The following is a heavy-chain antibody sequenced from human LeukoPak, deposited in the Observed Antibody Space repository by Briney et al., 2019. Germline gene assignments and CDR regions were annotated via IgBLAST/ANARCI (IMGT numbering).Heavy chain of an antibody. CDR2: INPSGGST. CDR1: GYTFTSYY. Sequence: ASVKVSCKASGYTFTSYYMHWVRQAPGQGLEWMGIINPSGGSTSYAQKFQGRVTMTRDTSTSTVYMELSSLGSEDTAVYYCARDSGGDIVVVPAAMGAFDIWGQGTMVTVSS. CDR3: ARDSGGDIVVVPAAMGAFDI. J-gene: IGHJ3*02. V-gene: IGHV1-46*01. D-gene: IGHD2-2*01.